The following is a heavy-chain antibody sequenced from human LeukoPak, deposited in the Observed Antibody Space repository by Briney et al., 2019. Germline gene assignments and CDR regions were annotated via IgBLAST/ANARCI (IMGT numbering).Heavy chain of an antibody. D-gene: IGHD5-18*01. V-gene: IGHV3-30*02. J-gene: IGHJ4*02. CDR1: GFTFSSYG. CDR2: IRYDGSNK. Sequence: GGSLRLSCAASGFTFSSYGMHWVRQAPGKGLEWVAFIRYDGSNKYYADSVKGRFTISRDNAKNSLYLQMNSLRAEDTAVYYCARDLGSVGHTYGYWGQGTLVTVSS. CDR3: ARDLGSVGHTYGY.